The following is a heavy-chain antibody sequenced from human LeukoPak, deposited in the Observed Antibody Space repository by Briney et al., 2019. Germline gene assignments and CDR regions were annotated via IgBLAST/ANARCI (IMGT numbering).Heavy chain of an antibody. CDR1: GGSISSSSYY. Sequence: SETLSLTCTVSGGSISSSSYYWGWIRQPPGKGLEWIGSIYYSGSTYYNPSLKSRVTISVDTSKNQFSLKLRSLTAADTAVYYCAKTYGGKGYYYYYMDVWGKGTTVTVSS. CDR2: IYYSGST. D-gene: IGHD4-23*01. J-gene: IGHJ6*03. CDR3: AKTYGGKGYYYYYMDV. V-gene: IGHV4-39*07.